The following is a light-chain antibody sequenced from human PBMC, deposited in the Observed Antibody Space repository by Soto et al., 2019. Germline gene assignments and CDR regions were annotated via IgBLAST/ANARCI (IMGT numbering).Light chain of an antibody. V-gene: IGLV1-44*01. J-gene: IGLJ1*01. Sequence: QSVLTQPPSASGIPGQRVTISCSGSSSNIGSNTVNWYQQLPGTAPKLLIYSNNQRPSGVPDRFSGSKSGTSASLAISGLQSEDEADYYCAAWDDSLNGVFGTGTKLTVL. CDR2: SNN. CDR3: AAWDDSLNGV. CDR1: SSNIGSNT.